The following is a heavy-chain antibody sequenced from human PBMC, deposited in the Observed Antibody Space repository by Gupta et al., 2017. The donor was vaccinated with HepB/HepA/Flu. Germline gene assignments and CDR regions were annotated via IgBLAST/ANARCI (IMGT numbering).Heavy chain of an antibody. Sequence: QVQLVQSGAEVKKPGASVKVSCKASGYTFTGYYMHWVRQAPGQGLEWMGWINPTSGGTNYAQKFQGRVTMNRDTSISTAYMELSRLRSDDTAVYYWARGQSYCSSTSCYQYYMDVWGKGTTVTVSS. CDR1: GYTFTGYY. V-gene: IGHV1-2*02. J-gene: IGHJ6*03. CDR2: INPTSGGT. D-gene: IGHD2-2*01. CDR3: ARGQSYCSSTSCYQYYMDV.